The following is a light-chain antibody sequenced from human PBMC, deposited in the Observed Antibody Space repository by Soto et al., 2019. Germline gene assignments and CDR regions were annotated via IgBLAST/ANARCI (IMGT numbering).Light chain of an antibody. J-gene: IGKJ4*01. CDR1: HSVDIY. V-gene: IGKV3-11*01. CDR2: DSY. CDR3: PQPKEWPPLT. Sequence: EVVLTQSPDTLSLSAGERATLSCRTSHSVDIYVAWYQQKPGQAPRLLIYDSYNRVTGIPTRFSGSGSGTDFTLTISSLEPEDSSIYYCPQPKEWPPLTFGGGDKVEIK.